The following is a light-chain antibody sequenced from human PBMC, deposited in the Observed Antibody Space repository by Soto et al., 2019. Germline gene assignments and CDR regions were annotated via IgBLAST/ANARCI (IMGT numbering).Light chain of an antibody. CDR2: GAF. J-gene: IGKJ1*01. CDR1: QSAGTN. V-gene: IGKV3-20*01. CDR3: QQYGSSPWT. Sequence: EIVWIPNPRTRFVSGEDVDIGSRRASQSAGTNLAWYQQKPGQAPRLLIHGAFTRATGIPARFSGSGSGTEFTLTISRLEPEDFAVYYCQQYGSSPWTFGQGTKVDIK.